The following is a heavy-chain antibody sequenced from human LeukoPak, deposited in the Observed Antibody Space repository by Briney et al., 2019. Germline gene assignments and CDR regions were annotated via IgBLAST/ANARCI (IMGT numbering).Heavy chain of an antibody. V-gene: IGHV3-23*01. CDR1: GFTFSSYS. D-gene: IGHD3-9*01. CDR3: AKDLWLLIDSYGMDV. Sequence: GGSLRLSCAASGFTFSSYSMNWVRQAPGKGLEWVSAISGSGGSTYYADSVKGRFTISRDNSKNTLYLQMNSLRAEDTAVYYCAKDLWLLIDSYGMDVWGQGTTVTVSS. CDR2: ISGSGGST. J-gene: IGHJ6*02.